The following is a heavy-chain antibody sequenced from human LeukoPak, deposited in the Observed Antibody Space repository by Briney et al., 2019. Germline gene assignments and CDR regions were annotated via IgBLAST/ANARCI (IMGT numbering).Heavy chain of an antibody. V-gene: IGHV4-34*01. CDR3: ARVLGYGDYGPPYYYYGMDV. D-gene: IGHD4-17*01. Sequence: SETLSLTCAVYGGSFSGYYWSSIRQPPGKGLEWIGEINHSGSTNYNPSLKSRVTISVDTSKNQFSLKLSSVTAADTAVYYCARVLGYGDYGPPYYYYGMDVWGQGTTVTVSS. J-gene: IGHJ6*02. CDR1: GGSFSGYY. CDR2: INHSGST.